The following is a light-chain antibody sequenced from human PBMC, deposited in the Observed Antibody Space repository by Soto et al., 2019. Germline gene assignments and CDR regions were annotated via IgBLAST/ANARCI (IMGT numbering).Light chain of an antibody. CDR1: QSISDT. CDR2: GAS. CDR3: QQYNNWPPVT. Sequence: EIVLTQSPVTLSLSPGERATLSCRASQSISDTLAWYQQKPGQAPRLLIHGASTRATGFPARFSGSGSGTEFTLTISSLQSEDFAVYYCQQYNNWPPVTFGQGTKVDIK. J-gene: IGKJ1*01. V-gene: IGKV3-15*01.